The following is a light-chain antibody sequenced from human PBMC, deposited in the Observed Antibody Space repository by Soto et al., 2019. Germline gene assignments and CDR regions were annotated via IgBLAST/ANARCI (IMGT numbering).Light chain of an antibody. V-gene: IGKV1-5*01. CDR3: QQYNSDSWT. Sequence: DIQMTHSPSTLSASVGDRVIITCRASQSTSRRLAWYQQKPGKAPRLLIYDVSTLESGVPSRFGGSGSGTEFTLTISGVQPEDFATYYCQQYNSDSWTFGQGTKVEIK. CDR2: DVS. J-gene: IGKJ1*01. CDR1: QSTSRR.